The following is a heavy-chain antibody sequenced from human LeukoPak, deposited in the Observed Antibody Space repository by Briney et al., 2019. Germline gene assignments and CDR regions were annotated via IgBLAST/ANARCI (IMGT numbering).Heavy chain of an antibody. Sequence: GGFLRLSCAASGLTFSSHWMHWVRQAPGKGLVWVSRITNDGSSTTYADSVKGRFTISRDNSKNTLYLQMNSLRAEDTAVYYCAREYSSSWYPPDYWGQGTLVTVSS. CDR2: ITNDGSST. CDR3: AREYSSSWYPPDY. CDR1: GLTFSSHW. J-gene: IGHJ4*02. V-gene: IGHV3-74*01. D-gene: IGHD6-13*01.